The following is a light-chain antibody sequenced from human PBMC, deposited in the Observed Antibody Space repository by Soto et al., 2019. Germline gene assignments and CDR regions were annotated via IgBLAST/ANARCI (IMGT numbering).Light chain of an antibody. CDR2: DTN. CDR1: ISNIRNNF. CDR3: GTWDYSLTTVL. J-gene: IGLJ3*02. Sequence: QSLLTQPPSVSAAPGQKVTISCSGNISNIRNNFVSWYQRLPGTAPKLLIYDTNKRPSGIPDRFSGSKSGTSATLAITGLQTGDEGDYFCGTWDYSLTTVLFGGGTKLTVL. V-gene: IGLV1-51*01.